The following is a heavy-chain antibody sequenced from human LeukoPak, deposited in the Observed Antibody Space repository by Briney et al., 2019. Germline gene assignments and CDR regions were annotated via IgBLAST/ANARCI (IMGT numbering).Heavy chain of an antibody. J-gene: IGHJ4*02. CDR2: MTEGGAT. V-gene: IGHV3-23*01. CDR1: GFTLSSSA. Sequence: PGGSLRLSCAASGFTLSSSAMSWVRQAPGKGLEWVSVMTEGGATYYADSVRGRFTISRDNSKNMLYLQMNSLRAEDTAVYYCAKSLLDWGQGALVTVSS. CDR3: AKSLLD. D-gene: IGHD3-10*01.